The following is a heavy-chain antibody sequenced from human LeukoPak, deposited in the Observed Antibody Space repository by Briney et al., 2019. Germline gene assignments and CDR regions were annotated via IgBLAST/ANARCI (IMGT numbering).Heavy chain of an antibody. D-gene: IGHD1-1*01. CDR1: GFIVSGKY. CDR3: TRDRGAYNLYDY. CDR2: IRSKAYGETA. V-gene: IGHV3-49*03. Sequence: PGGSLRLSCAASGFIVSGKYMSWIRQAPGKGLEWVGFIRSKAYGETADYAASVKGRFTISRDDSEAIAYLQMNSLKTEDTAVYHCTRDRGAYNLYDYWGQGTLVTVSS. J-gene: IGHJ4*02.